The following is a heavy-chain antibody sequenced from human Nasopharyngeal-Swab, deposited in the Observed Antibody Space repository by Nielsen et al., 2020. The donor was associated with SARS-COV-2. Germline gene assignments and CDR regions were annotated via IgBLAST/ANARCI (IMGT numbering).Heavy chain of an antibody. V-gene: IGHV3-30-3*01. CDR2: ISYDGSNK. Sequence: GESLKISCAASGFTFSSYAMHWVRQAPGKGLEWVAVISYDGSNKYYAGSVKGRFTISRDNSKNTLYLQMNSLRAEDTAVYYCARDCCQLPLYYFDYWGQGTLVTVSS. CDR1: GFTFSSYA. D-gene: IGHD2-2*01. J-gene: IGHJ4*02. CDR3: ARDCCQLPLYYFDY.